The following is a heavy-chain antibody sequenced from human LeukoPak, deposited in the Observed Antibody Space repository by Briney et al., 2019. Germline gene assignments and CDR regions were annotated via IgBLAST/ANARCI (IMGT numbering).Heavy chain of an antibody. CDR3: VRGEGTGA. D-gene: IGHD1-14*01. J-gene: IGHJ5*02. Sequence: SETLSLTCTVSGAPINSYYWSWIRQSPGKGLEWIGYVYFSGNTNYNPSFETRVTMSADMSKSQVSLKLRSVTAADTATYYCVRGEGTGAWGQGTLVTVSS. CDR1: GAPINSYY. CDR2: VYFSGNT. V-gene: IGHV4-59*01.